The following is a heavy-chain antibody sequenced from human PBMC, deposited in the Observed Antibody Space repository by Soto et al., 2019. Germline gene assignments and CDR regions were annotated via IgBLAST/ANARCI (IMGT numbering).Heavy chain of an antibody. CDR3: ARGQNYDYVWGSYRPYYFDY. Sequence: SETLSLTCTVSGGSIGSSSDYWGWIRQPPGKGLEWIGSIYYSGSTYYNPSLKSRVTISVDTSKNQFSLKLSSVTAADTAVYYCARGQNYDYVWGSYRPYYFDYWGQGTLVTVSS. V-gene: IGHV4-39*07. CDR2: IYYSGST. CDR1: GGSIGSSSDY. J-gene: IGHJ4*02. D-gene: IGHD3-16*02.